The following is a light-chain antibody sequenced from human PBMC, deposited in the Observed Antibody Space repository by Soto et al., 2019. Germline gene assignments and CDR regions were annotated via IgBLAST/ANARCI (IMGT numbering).Light chain of an antibody. CDR3: QQLNTYPLT. V-gene: IGKV1-12*01. Sequence: IQMTLSTSSVSASGGDSVTISRRASQSISSWLAWYQQKPGKAPKLLIYAASTLQSGVPSRFSGSGSGTDFTLTISSLQPEDSATYYCQQLNTYPLTFGGGTKVDI. CDR1: QSISSW. J-gene: IGKJ4*01. CDR2: AAS.